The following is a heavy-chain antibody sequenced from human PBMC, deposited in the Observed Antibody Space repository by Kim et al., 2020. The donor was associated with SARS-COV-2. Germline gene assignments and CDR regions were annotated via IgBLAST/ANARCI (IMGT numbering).Heavy chain of an antibody. V-gene: IGHV4-31*03. Sequence: SETLSLTCTVSGGSISSGGYYWSWIRQHPGKGLEWIGYIYYSGTTYYNPSLKSRVTISVDTSKNQFSLKLGSVTAADTAVYYCARASLTMIIVVGAFDIWGQGTMVTVSS. CDR3: ARASLTMIIVVGAFDI. CDR2: IYYSGTT. J-gene: IGHJ3*02. D-gene: IGHD3-22*01. CDR1: GGSISSGGYY.